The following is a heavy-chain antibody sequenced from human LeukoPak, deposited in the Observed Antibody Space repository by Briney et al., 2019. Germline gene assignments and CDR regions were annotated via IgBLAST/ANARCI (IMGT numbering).Heavy chain of an antibody. D-gene: IGHD2-15*01. CDR3: ARDRSPYHCSGGSCYSDYYGMDV. Sequence: PSETLSLTCTVSGGSISSSSYYWGWIRQPPGKGLEWIGSIYYSGSTYYNPSLKSRVTISVDTSKNQFSLKLSSVTAADTAVYYCARDRSPYHCSGGSCYSDYYGMDVWGQGTTVTVSS. CDR2: IYYSGST. V-gene: IGHV4-39*07. J-gene: IGHJ6*02. CDR1: GGSISSSSYY.